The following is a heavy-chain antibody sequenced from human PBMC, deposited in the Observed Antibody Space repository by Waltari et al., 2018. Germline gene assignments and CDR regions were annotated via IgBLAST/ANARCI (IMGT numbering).Heavy chain of an antibody. CDR2: IKSKTDGGTT. J-gene: IGHJ6*02. CDR3: TTGSGYCSSTSCYGDYYGMDV. Sequence: EVQLVESGGGLVKPGGSLRLSCAASGFTFSNAWMCWVRQDPGTGLEWVCRIKSKTDGGTTDYAAPVKGRFTISRDDSKNTLYLQMNSLKTEDTAVYYCTTGSGYCSSTSCYGDYYGMDVWGQGTTVTVSS. CDR1: GFTFSNAW. D-gene: IGHD2-2*01. V-gene: IGHV3-15*01.